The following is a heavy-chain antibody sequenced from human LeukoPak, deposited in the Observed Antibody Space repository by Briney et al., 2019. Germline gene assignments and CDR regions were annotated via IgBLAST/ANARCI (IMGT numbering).Heavy chain of an antibody. Sequence: GGSLRLSCAASGFTINSYAMSWVRQAPGKGLEWVSVISGSGGNSYYADSVKGRFTITRDNSKNTLYLQMNSPRAEDTAVYYCANEVPHFDYWGQGTLVTVSS. J-gene: IGHJ4*02. D-gene: IGHD2-2*01. V-gene: IGHV3-23*01. CDR1: GFTINSYA. CDR3: ANEVPHFDY. CDR2: ISGSGGNS.